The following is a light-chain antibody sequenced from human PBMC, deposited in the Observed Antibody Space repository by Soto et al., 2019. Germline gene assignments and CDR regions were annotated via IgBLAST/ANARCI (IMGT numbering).Light chain of an antibody. V-gene: IGLV3-21*04. Sequence: SYELTQPPSESVAPGKTARITCGGTNIGSKTVHWYQQKPGQAPVLVIYFDSARPSGIPERFSGYNSGNTATLTISRVEAGDEADYYCQVWDSSSDHRGVFGGGTKLTVL. CDR2: FDS. CDR1: NIGSKT. J-gene: IGLJ3*02. CDR3: QVWDSSSDHRGV.